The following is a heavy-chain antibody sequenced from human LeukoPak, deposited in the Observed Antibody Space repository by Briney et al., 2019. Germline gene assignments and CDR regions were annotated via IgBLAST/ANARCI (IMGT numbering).Heavy chain of an antibody. D-gene: IGHD3-3*01. Sequence: SETLSLTCAVYGGSFSGYYWSWIRQPPGKGLEWIGEINHSGSTNYNPSLKSRVTISVDTSKNQFSLKLSSVTAADTAVYYCASDLWSGYTPPYYYYGMDVWGQGTTVTDSS. CDR2: INHSGST. CDR1: GGSFSGYY. CDR3: ASDLWSGYTPPYYYYGMDV. V-gene: IGHV4-34*01. J-gene: IGHJ6*02.